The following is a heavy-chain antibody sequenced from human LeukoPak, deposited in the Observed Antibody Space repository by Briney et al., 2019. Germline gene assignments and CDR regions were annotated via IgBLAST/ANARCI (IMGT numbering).Heavy chain of an antibody. Sequence: AGGSLRLSCAASGFTFSSYAMSWVRQAPGKGLEWVSAISASGGVTYYADSVKGRFTISRDNSRDTLYLQMNSLTTEDTAVYYCARGGVYGEKSDYWGQGALVTVSS. CDR3: ARGGVYGEKSDY. V-gene: IGHV3-23*01. J-gene: IGHJ4*02. CDR1: GFTFSSYA. CDR2: ISASGGVT. D-gene: IGHD3-10*02.